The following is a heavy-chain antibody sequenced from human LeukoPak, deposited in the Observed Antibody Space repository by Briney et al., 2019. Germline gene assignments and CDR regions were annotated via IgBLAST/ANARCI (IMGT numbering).Heavy chain of an antibody. CDR1: GFTFNNAW. Sequence: KAGGSLRLSCAASGFTFNNAWMNWVRQAPGKGLEWVGRIKSKTDGATTDYAAPVKGRFAISRDDSKNTLYLQVNSLKTEDTAVYYCTTDCSSIRCYGDGAFAIWGQGTVVTVSS. D-gene: IGHD2-2*01. CDR2: IKSKTDGATT. CDR3: TTDCSSIRCYGDGAFAI. J-gene: IGHJ3*02. V-gene: IGHV3-15*01.